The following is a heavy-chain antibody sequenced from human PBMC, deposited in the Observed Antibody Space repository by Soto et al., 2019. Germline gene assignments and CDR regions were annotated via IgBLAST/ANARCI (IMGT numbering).Heavy chain of an antibody. CDR2: ISYDGSNK. V-gene: IGHV3-30-3*01. CDR3: ARDCDSYGLYDYYGMDV. CDR1: GFTFSSYA. D-gene: IGHD5-18*01. Sequence: QVQLVESGGGVVQPGRSLRLSCAASGFTFSSYAMHWVRQAPGKGLEWVAVISYDGSNKYYADSVKGRFTISRDNSKNTLYLQMNSLRAEDTAVYYCARDCDSYGLYDYYGMDVWGQGTTVTVSS. J-gene: IGHJ6*02.